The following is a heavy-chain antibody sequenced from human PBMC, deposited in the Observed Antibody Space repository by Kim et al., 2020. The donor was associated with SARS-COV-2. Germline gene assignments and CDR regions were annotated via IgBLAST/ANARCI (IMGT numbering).Heavy chain of an antibody. CDR1: GGSISSSSYY. D-gene: IGHD2-2*01. J-gene: IGHJ3*02. Sequence: SETLSLTCTVSGGSISSSSYYWGWIRQPPGKGLEWFGSIYDSGSTYYNPSLKSRVTISVDTSKNQFSLKLSSVTAADTAVYYCARSVPAAISDAFDIWGQGTMVTVSS. V-gene: IGHV4-39*01. CDR3: ARSVPAAISDAFDI. CDR2: IYDSGST.